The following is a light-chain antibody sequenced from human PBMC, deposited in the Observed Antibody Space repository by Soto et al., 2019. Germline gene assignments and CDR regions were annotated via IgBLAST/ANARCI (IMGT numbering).Light chain of an antibody. J-gene: IGKJ4*01. CDR2: AAY. CDR1: QDISSH. V-gene: IGKV1-9*01. Sequence: DIPLTKSPSFMYASVGDRVTITCRASQDISSHLAWYQQKPGKAPKLLIYAAYTLQSGVPSGFGGSGSGTEFTLTISSLQPEDFATYYCQQVKTYPLTFGGGTKVEIK. CDR3: QQVKTYPLT.